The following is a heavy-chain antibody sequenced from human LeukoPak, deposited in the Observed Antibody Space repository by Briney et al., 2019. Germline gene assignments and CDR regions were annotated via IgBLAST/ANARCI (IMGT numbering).Heavy chain of an antibody. Sequence: GGSLRLSCTVSGFTFSKYSMNWVRQAPGKGLEWVSHISTSSSTIYYADSVKGRFTISRDNAKNSLYLQMNSQRAEDTAVYYCAIWTSGNYWGQGTLVTVSS. CDR3: AIWTSGNY. J-gene: IGHJ4*02. CDR2: ISTSSSTI. CDR1: GFTFSKYS. V-gene: IGHV3-48*01. D-gene: IGHD1-1*01.